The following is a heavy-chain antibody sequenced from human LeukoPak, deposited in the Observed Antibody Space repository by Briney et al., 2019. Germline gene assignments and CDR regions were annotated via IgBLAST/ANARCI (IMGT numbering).Heavy chain of an antibody. Sequence: ASVKVSCKASGYTFTGYYMHWVRQAPGQGLEWMGWINPNSGGTNYAQKFQGRVTMTRDTSISTAYMELSRLRSDDTAVYYCARASRGVKWSWFDPWGQGTLVTVSS. CDR2: INPNSGGT. D-gene: IGHD3-10*01. CDR3: ARASRGVKWSWFDP. V-gene: IGHV1-2*02. CDR1: GYTFTGYY. J-gene: IGHJ5*02.